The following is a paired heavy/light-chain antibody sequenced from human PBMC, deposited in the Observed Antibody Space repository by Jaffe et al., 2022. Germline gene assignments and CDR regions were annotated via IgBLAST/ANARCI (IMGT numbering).Light chain of an antibody. Sequence: QSALTQPASVSGSPGQSITISCTGTSSDVGSYNLVSWYQQHPGKAPKLMIYEGSKRPSGVSNRFSGSKSGNTASLTISGLQAEDEADYYCCSYAGSSSAVFGGGTQLTVL. CDR1: SSDVGSYNL. V-gene: IGLV2-23*01. CDR3: CSYAGSSSAV. CDR2: EGS. J-gene: IGLJ7*01.
Heavy chain of an antibody. Sequence: QVQLQQWGAGLLKPSETLSLTCAVYGGSFSGYYWSWIRQPPGKGLEWIGEINHSGSTNYNPSLKSRVTISVDTSKNQFSLKLSSVTAADTAVYYCARGVKTNYDFWSGYYSGRRWFDPWGQGTLVTVSS. V-gene: IGHV4-34*01. J-gene: IGHJ5*02. CDR2: INHSGST. CDR1: GGSFSGYY. D-gene: IGHD3-3*01. CDR3: ARGVKTNYDFWSGYYSGRRWFDP.